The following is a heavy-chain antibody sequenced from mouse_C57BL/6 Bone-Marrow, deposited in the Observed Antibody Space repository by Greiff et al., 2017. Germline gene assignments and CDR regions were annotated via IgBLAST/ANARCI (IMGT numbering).Heavy chain of an antibody. CDR1: GFTFSSYT. V-gene: IGHV5-9*01. CDR2: ISGGGGNT. CDR3: ARQGYYYVRFAY. Sequence: EVKLVESGGGLVKPGGSLKLSCAASGFTFSSYTMSWVRQTPEKRLEWVATISGGGGNTYYPDSVKGRFTISRDNAKNTLYLQMSSLRSEDTALYYCARQGYYYVRFAYWGQGTLVTVSA. D-gene: IGHD1-1*01. J-gene: IGHJ3*01.